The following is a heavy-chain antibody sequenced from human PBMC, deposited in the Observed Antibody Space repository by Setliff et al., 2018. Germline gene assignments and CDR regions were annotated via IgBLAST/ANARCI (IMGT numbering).Heavy chain of an antibody. CDR2: IYYSGST. V-gene: IGHV4-31*03. Sequence: SETLSLTCTVSGGSISSGGYYWSWIRQHPGKGLEWIGYIYYSGSTYYNPSLKSRVTISVDTSKKQFSLKLSSVTAADTAVYYCARVLGLRSGAFDIWGQGTMVTVSS. CDR3: ARVLGLRSGAFDI. J-gene: IGHJ3*02. CDR1: GGSISSGGYY. D-gene: IGHD5-12*01.